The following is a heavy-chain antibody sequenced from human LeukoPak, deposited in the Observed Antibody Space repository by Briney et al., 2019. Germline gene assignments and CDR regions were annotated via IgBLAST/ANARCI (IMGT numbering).Heavy chain of an antibody. V-gene: IGHV4-59*08. CDR2: IYYSGST. D-gene: IGHD6-25*01. CDR3: ARHRSSGDDY. Sequence: PSETLSLTCTVSGGSISRYYWSWIRQPPGTGLEWIGYIYYSGSTTYNPSLKSRVTMSVDTSKNQLSLRVSSVTAADTAVYYCARHRSSGDDYWGQGTLVTVSS. J-gene: IGHJ4*02. CDR1: GGSISRYY.